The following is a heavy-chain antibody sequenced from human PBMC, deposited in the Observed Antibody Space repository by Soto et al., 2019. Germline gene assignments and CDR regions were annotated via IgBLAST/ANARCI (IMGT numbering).Heavy chain of an antibody. CDR2: ISHSGTT. J-gene: IGHJ4*02. D-gene: IGHD3-16*01. V-gene: IGHV4-4*02. CDR1: GASIISSDW. Sequence: QVQLQESGPGLVMPSGTLSLTCAVSGASIISSDWWNWVRQPPGKGLEWIGEISHSGTTIYNPSLKDRVTISVDVSKNHFSLNLTSVTAADTAVYYCARDFKAPNDAWAFDYWGQGTLVTVSS. CDR3: ARDFKAPNDAWAFDY.